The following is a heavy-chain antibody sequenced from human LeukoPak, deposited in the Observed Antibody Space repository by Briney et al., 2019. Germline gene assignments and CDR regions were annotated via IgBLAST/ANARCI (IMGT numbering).Heavy chain of an antibody. J-gene: IGHJ6*03. CDR3: ARAINYYDSSGYYPGGFDYYYMDV. CDR2: IYTSGST. V-gene: IGHV4-4*07. CDR1: GGSISSYY. D-gene: IGHD3-22*01. Sequence: PSETLSLTCTVSGGSISSYYWSWIRQPAGKGLEWIGRIYTSGSTNYNPSLKSRVTMSVDTSKNQFSLKLSSVTAADTAVYYCARAINYYDSSGYYPGGFDYYYMDVWGKGTTVTVPS.